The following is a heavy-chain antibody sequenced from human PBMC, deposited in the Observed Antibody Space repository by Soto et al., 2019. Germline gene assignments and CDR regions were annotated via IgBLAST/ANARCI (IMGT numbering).Heavy chain of an antibody. CDR2: ISPKSGGT. J-gene: IGHJ4*02. V-gene: IGHV1-2*02. D-gene: IGHD3-9*01. CDR1: GYSFIDYY. Sequence: VKVSCKASGYSFIDYYIHWVRQAPGQGFEWMGRISPKSGGTNYAQKFEGRVTMTWDTSLNTAYMELSSLISDDTAVYYCARPPGYISDWYYFDLWGQGTLVTVSS. CDR3: ARPPGYISDWYYFDL.